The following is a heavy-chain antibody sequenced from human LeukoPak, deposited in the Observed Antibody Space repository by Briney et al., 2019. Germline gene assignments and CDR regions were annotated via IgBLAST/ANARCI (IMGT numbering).Heavy chain of an antibody. CDR3: ARVMTATGTDY. D-gene: IGHD6-13*01. CDR2: ISPSGGSA. CDR1: GFTFNSYV. J-gene: IGHJ4*02. V-gene: IGHV3-23*01. Sequence: GGSLRLSCAASGFTFNSYVMNLVRQAPWKGLEWVSVISPSGGSAYYADSVKGRFTISRDNSKTTLYLQMDSLRAEDTALYYCARVMTATGTDYWGQGTLVTVSS.